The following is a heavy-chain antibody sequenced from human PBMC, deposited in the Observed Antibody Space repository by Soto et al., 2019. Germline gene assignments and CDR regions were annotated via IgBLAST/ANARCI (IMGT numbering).Heavy chain of an antibody. V-gene: IGHV4-31*03. CDR2: IYYSGRT. J-gene: IGHJ4*02. D-gene: IGHD6-13*01. CDR1: GGSISSGGYF. Sequence: TLSLTCTVSGGSISSGGYFWSWVRQHPGKGLEWIGNIYYSGRTYYNPSLKSRVTISVDTSKNQFSLKLSSVTAADTAVYYCARFAREENPKVGSWYYFDYWGQGTRVTVSS. CDR3: ARFAREENPKVGSWYYFDY.